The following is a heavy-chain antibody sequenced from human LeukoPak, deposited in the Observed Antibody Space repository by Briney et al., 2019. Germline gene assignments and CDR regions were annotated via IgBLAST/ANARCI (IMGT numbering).Heavy chain of an antibody. CDR2: IYYSGST. D-gene: IGHD2-2*01. Sequence: SETLSLTCTVSGGSISSYYWSWIRQPPGKGLDWIGYIYYSGSTNYNPSLKSRVTISVDTSKNQFSLKLSSVTAADTAVYYCARVTYCSSTSCGFDPLGPRTLVTLSS. J-gene: IGHJ5*02. CDR1: GGSISSYY. CDR3: ARVTYCSSTSCGFDP. V-gene: IGHV4-59*01.